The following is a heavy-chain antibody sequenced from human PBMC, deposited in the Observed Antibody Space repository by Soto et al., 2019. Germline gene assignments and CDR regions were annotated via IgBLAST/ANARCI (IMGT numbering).Heavy chain of an antibody. CDR3: ARHSLALRKNNWFDP. CDR2: IFYLGSS. J-gene: IGHJ5*02. CDR1: GDSIISSDFY. Sequence: TSETLSLTCTASGDSIISSDFYWGWVRQPPGKGLEWIGSIFYLGSSYYNPSLKSRVTMSVDTSKNQFSLRLRSVTAADTALYFCARHSLALRKNNWFDPWGQGIMVTVSS. V-gene: IGHV4-39*01. D-gene: IGHD3-3*02.